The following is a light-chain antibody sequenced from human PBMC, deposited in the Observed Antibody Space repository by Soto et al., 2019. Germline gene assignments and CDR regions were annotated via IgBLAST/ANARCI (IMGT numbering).Light chain of an antibody. Sequence: QSVLTQPPSASGTPGQRVTISCSGSSSNIGRYYVYWYQQFPGTAPKLLIYRNAQRPSGVPERFSASKSGTSASLAISGLRSEDEAEYYCATWDDILRVVFGGGTKLTVL. J-gene: IGLJ2*01. CDR2: RNA. CDR3: ATWDDILRVV. CDR1: SSNIGRYY. V-gene: IGLV1-47*01.